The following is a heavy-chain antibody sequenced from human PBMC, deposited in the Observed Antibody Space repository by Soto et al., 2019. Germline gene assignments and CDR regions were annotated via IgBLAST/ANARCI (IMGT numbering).Heavy chain of an antibody. D-gene: IGHD3-22*01. CDR2: ISGSGDGT. Sequence: GGSLRLSCAASVFTFNSHVMSWVRQAPGKGLEWVSSISGSGDGTYYGDSVKGRFTISRDSSSSTVYLEMKNLRGEDTAVYFCTRSRGFGGMDVWGQGTTVTVSS. CDR3: TRSRGFGGMDV. J-gene: IGHJ6*02. CDR1: VFTFNSHV. V-gene: IGHV3-23*01.